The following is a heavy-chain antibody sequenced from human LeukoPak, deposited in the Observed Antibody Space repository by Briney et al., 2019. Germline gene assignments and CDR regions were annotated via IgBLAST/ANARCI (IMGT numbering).Heavy chain of an antibody. D-gene: IGHD3-3*01. CDR3: ARGSGYYKLDWFDP. J-gene: IGHJ5*02. CDR2: INHSGST. V-gene: IGHV4-34*01. Sequence: SETLSLTCAVYGGSFGGYYWSWIRQPPGKGLEWIGEINHSGSTNYNPSLKSRVTISVDTSKNQFSLKLSSVTAADTAVYYCARGSGYYKLDWFDPWGQGTLVTVSS. CDR1: GGSFGGYY.